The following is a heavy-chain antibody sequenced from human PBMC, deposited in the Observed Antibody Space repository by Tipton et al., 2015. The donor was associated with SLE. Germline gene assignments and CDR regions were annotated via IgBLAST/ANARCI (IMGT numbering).Heavy chain of an antibody. V-gene: IGHV4-34*01. Sequence: TLSLTCAVYGGPFSGYYWSWIRQPPGKGLEWIGEINHSGSTNYNPSLKSRVTISVDTSKNQFSLKLSSVTAADTAVYYCARTTTTNWNFDYWGQGTLVTVSS. CDR3: ARTTTTNWNFDY. CDR2: INHSGST. CDR1: GGPFSGYY. J-gene: IGHJ4*02. D-gene: IGHD1-1*01.